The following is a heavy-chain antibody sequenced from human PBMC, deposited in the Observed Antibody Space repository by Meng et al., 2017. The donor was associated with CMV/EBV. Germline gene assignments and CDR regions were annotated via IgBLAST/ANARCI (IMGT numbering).Heavy chain of an antibody. V-gene: IGHV3-7*01. CDR1: GFTFSSYW. CDR3: ARAALWSGSIWFDP. CDR2: IKQDGSEK. D-gene: IGHD3-3*01. J-gene: IGHJ5*02. Sequence: GGSLRLSCAASGFTFSSYWMSWVRQAPGKGLEWVANIKQDGSEKYYVGSVKGRFTISRDNAKNSLYLQMNSLRAEDTAVYYCARAALWSGSIWFDPWGQGTLVTVSS.